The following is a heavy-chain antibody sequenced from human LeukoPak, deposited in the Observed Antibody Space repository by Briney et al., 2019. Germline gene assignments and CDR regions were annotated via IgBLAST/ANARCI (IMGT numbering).Heavy chain of an antibody. CDR1: GYTFTGYY. Sequence: ASVKVSCKASGYTFTGYYLHWVRQAPGQGLEWMGWIHPNSGGTNYAQKFQCRVTMTRDTSISTAYMELSSLRSDDTAVYFCARLASVPGWGQGTLVTVSS. CDR3: ARLASVPG. J-gene: IGHJ1*01. CDR2: IHPNSGGT. D-gene: IGHD6-19*01. V-gene: IGHV1-2*02.